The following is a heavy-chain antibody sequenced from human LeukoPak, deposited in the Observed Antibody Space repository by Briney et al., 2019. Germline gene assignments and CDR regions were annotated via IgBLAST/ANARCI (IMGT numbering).Heavy chain of an antibody. Sequence: SQTLPLTCTVSGGSISSGGYYWSWIRQHPGKGLEWIGYIYYSGSTYYNPSLKSRVTISVDTSKNQFSLKLSSVTAADTAVYYCARVVHDYVWGSYRFDYWGQGTLVTVSS. J-gene: IGHJ4*02. V-gene: IGHV4-31*03. CDR3: ARVVHDYVWGSYRFDY. D-gene: IGHD3-16*02. CDR2: IYYSGST. CDR1: GGSISSGGYY.